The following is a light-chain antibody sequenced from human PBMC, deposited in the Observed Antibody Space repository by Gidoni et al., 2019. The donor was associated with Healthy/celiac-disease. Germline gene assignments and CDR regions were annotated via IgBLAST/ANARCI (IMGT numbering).Light chain of an antibody. CDR1: SSDVVSYNL. V-gene: IGLV2-23*01. CDR2: EGS. J-gene: IGLJ1*01. CDR3: CSYAGSSTYV. Sequence: QSALTQPAAVSGCPGQSLTISCTGTSSDVVSYNLVSWYQQHPGKAPKLMIYEGSTRHAGVSNRFSGSKSGNTASLTISGLPAEDEADYYCCSYAGSSTYVFGTWTKVTVL.